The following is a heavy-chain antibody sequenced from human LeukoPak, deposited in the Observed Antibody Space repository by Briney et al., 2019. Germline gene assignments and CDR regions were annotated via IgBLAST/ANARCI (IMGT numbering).Heavy chain of an antibody. Sequence: GGSLRLSCAASGFTFSNAWMSWVRQVPGKRLEWVGQIVSKIDGGTTDYAAPVKGRFTISRDNAKNSLYLQMNSLRAEDTAMYYCAKGALRYSSCYDYWGQGTPVTVSS. J-gene: IGHJ4*02. V-gene: IGHV3-15*04. CDR1: GFTFSNAW. CDR3: AKGALRYSSCYDY. D-gene: IGHD6-25*01. CDR2: IVSKIDGGTT.